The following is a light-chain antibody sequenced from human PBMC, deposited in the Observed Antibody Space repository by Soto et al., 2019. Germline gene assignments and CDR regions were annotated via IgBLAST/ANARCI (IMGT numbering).Light chain of an antibody. CDR3: QQYSNYPLT. Sequence: DIQMTQSPSTLAASVGDRGTITCRASQSISYWLAWYQQKPGKAPNLLIYKASSLESGVPSRFSGSGSGTEFTLTINSLQHDDFATYYCQQYSNYPLTFGGGTKVEI. V-gene: IGKV1-5*03. J-gene: IGKJ4*01. CDR2: KAS. CDR1: QSISYW.